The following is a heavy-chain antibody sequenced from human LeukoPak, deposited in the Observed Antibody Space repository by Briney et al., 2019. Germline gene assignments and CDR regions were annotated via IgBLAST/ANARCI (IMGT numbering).Heavy chain of an antibody. Sequence: PGGSLRLSCAASGFTFSSYSMNWVRQAPGKGLEWVSSISSSSSYIYYADSVKGRFTISRDNAKNSLYLQMNSLRAEDTAVYYCARGGVAVAGRAFDYWGQGTLVTVSS. V-gene: IGHV3-21*01. CDR2: ISSSSSYI. D-gene: IGHD6-19*01. J-gene: IGHJ4*02. CDR1: GFTFSSYS. CDR3: ARGGVAVAGRAFDY.